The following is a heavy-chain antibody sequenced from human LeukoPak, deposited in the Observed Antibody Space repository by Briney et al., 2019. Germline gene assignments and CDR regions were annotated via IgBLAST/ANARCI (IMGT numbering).Heavy chain of an antibody. Sequence: PGGSLRLSCAASGFTFDDYGMSWVRHAPGKGLEWVSGINWNGGNSGYADSVKGRFTISRDNSKNSLYLQMNSLRAEDTALYYCARVRSSGWYVGNPFDYWGQGTLVTVSS. CDR3: ARVRSSGWYVGNPFDY. V-gene: IGHV3-20*04. CDR1: GFTFDDYG. J-gene: IGHJ4*02. CDR2: INWNGGNS. D-gene: IGHD6-19*01.